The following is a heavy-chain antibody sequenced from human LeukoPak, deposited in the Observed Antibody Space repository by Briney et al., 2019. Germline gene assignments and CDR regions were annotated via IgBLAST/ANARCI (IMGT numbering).Heavy chain of an antibody. J-gene: IGHJ6*02. Sequence: SETLSLTCTVSGGSISTFYWSWIRQPPGKGLERIGYIYYSGSTNYNPSLKSRLTISVDTSKNQFSLKLSSVTAADTAVYYCARDRDIRTYYYYYGMDVWGQGTTVTVSS. CDR1: GGSISTFY. CDR3: ARDRDIRTYYYYYGMDV. D-gene: IGHD3-9*01. CDR2: IYYSGST. V-gene: IGHV4-59*01.